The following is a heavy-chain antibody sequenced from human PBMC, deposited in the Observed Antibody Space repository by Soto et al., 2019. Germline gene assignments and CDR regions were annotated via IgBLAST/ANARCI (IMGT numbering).Heavy chain of an antibody. D-gene: IGHD3-3*01. Sequence: EVQLLESGGGLVQPGGSLRLSCAASGFTFSSYAMSWVRQAPGKGLEWVSAISGSGGSTYYADSVKGRFTISRDNSKNTLYLQMNSLRAEDTAVCYCAKDIRFLEWLPPLAYFDYWGQGTLVTVSS. CDR3: AKDIRFLEWLPPLAYFDY. V-gene: IGHV3-23*01. CDR2: ISGSGGST. J-gene: IGHJ4*02. CDR1: GFTFSSYA.